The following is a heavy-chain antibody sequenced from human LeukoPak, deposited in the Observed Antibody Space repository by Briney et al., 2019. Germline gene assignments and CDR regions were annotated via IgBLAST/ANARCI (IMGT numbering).Heavy chain of an antibody. V-gene: IGHV3-7*04. J-gene: IGHJ5*02. CDR2: IKQDGSQK. CDR1: GFTFNAYW. Sequence: GGSLRLSCAGSGFTFNAYWMTWVRQPPGKGLEWVANIKQDGSQKYHVDSVKGRFTISRDNAKNSVYLQMNRLRAEDTAVYYCARDLSQHFDWLLSGDTWGQGTLVTVSS. D-gene: IGHD3-9*01. CDR3: ARDLSQHFDWLLSGDT.